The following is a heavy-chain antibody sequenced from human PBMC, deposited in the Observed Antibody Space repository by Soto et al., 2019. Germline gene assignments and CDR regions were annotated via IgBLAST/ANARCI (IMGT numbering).Heavy chain of an antibody. CDR1: GFTFSSYW. D-gene: IGHD6-25*01. CDR2: INEDGSEI. Sequence: GGSLRLSCAVSGFTFSSYWMSWVRQAPGKGLEWVATINEDGSEIYYGDSVKGRFIISRDDSQNSVFLQMSSLRADDTALYYCARGFSGEDYWGQGTLVTVSS. J-gene: IGHJ4*02. V-gene: IGHV3-7*01. CDR3: ARGFSGEDY.